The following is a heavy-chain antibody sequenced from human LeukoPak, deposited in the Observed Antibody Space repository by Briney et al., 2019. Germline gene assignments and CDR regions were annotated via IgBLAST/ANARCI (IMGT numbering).Heavy chain of an antibody. D-gene: IGHD2-21*02. CDR3: ARRPAAYCGGDCSEPNYFDY. J-gene: IGHJ4*02. Sequence: VAPVKVSCKASGYTFTSYDINWVRQATGQGLEWMGWMNPNSGNTGYAQKFQGRVTMSRNTSISTAYMELSCLRSEDTAVYYCARRPAAYCGGDCSEPNYFDYWGQGTLVTVSS. CDR2: MNPNSGNT. CDR1: GYTFTSYD. V-gene: IGHV1-8*01.